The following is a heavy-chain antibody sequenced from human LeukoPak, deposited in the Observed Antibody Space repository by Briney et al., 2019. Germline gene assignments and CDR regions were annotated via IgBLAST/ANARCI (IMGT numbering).Heavy chain of an antibody. V-gene: IGHV3-23*01. CDR3: AKSLSGGGYYFEY. Sequence: PGGSLRLSCAGSGFTFSNYAMTWVRQAPGKGLEWVSGISDSGGSTYYADSVKGRFTISRDNSKNTLYLQMNSLRAEDTAVYYCAKSLSGGGYYFEYWGQGALVTVSS. J-gene: IGHJ4*02. CDR2: ISDSGGST. CDR1: GFTFSNYA. D-gene: IGHD3-10*01.